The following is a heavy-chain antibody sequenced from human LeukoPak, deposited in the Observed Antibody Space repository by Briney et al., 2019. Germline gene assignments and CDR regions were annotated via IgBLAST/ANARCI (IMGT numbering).Heavy chain of an antibody. Sequence: GGSLRLSCAASGFTFGSYAMSWVRQAPGKGLEWVSAISGSGGSTYYADSVKGRFPISRDNSKNTLYLQMNSLRAEDTAVYYCAKDRAGREGFDYWGQGTLVTVSS. CDR2: ISGSGGST. D-gene: IGHD1-26*01. V-gene: IGHV3-23*01. J-gene: IGHJ4*02. CDR3: AKDRAGREGFDY. CDR1: GFTFGSYA.